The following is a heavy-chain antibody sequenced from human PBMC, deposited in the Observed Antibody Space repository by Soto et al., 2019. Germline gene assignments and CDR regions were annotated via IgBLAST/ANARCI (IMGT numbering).Heavy chain of an antibody. CDR1: GYRFTNYW. Sequence: PGESLKISCKGSGYRFTNYWIAWVRQMPGKGLEWMGVIYPDDSDIKYSPSFQGQITFSVDKSISTAYLQWSSLKASDTAFYYCARQDGRGSYFWFDPWGQGTLVTRLL. CDR3: ARQDGRGSYFWFDP. V-gene: IGHV5-51*01. CDR2: IYPDDSDI. D-gene: IGHD1-26*01. J-gene: IGHJ5*02.